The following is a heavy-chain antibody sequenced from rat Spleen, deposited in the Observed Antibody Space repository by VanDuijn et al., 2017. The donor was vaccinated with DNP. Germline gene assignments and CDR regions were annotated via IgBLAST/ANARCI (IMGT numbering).Heavy chain of an antibody. CDR3: ARWGDYFDY. V-gene: IGHV3-1*01. CDR1: GFSITSSY. Sequence: EVQLQESGPGLVKPSQSLSLTCSVTGFSITSSYWGWIRQFPGNKMEWIGHINYSGSTSYHPSLRSRISITRDTSKNQFFLHLTSVTTEDTATYYCARWGDYFDYWGQGVMVTVSS. CDR2: INYSGST. J-gene: IGHJ2*01.